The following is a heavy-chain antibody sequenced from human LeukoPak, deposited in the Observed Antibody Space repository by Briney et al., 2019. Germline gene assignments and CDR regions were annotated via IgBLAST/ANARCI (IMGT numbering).Heavy chain of an antibody. CDR3: ARAYYDSSGYPYFDY. V-gene: IGHV3-48*01. CDR2: ISSSSSTI. CDR1: GFTFSSYG. D-gene: IGHD3-22*01. J-gene: IGHJ4*02. Sequence: PGGTLRLSCAASGFTFSSYGMSWVRQAPGKGLEWVSYISSSSSTIYYADSVKGRFTISRDNAKNSLYLQMNSLRAEDTAVYYCARAYYDSSGYPYFDYWGQGTLVTVSS.